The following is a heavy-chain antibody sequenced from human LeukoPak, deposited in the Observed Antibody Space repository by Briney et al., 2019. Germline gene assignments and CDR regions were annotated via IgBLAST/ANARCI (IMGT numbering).Heavy chain of an antibody. J-gene: IGHJ3*02. CDR2: ISSSSSTI. CDR1: GFTFSSYS. D-gene: IGHD5-24*01. V-gene: IGHV3-48*04. Sequence: GGSLRLSCAASGFTFSSYSMNWVRQAPGKGLEWVSYISSSSSTIYYADSVKGRFTISRDNAKNSLYLQMNSLRAEDTAVYYCARDRVLDGYNVSDAFDIWGQGTMVTVSS. CDR3: ARDRVLDGYNVSDAFDI.